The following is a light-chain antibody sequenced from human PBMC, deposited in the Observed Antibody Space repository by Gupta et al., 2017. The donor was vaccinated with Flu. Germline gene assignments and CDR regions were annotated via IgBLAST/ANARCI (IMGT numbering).Light chain of an antibody. CDR3: QQDNNWPRT. CDR2: GAS. Sequence: PATLSVSPGERATLSCRASQSVSSNLAWYQQKPGQAPRLLIYGASTRATGIPARFSGSGSGTEFTLTISSLQSEDFAVYYCQQDNNWPRTFGQGTKVEIK. CDR1: QSVSSN. V-gene: IGKV3-15*01. J-gene: IGKJ1*01.